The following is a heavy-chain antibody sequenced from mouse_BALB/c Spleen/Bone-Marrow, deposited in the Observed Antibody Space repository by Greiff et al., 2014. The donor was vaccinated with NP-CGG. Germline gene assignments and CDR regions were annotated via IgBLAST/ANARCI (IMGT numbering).Heavy chain of an antibody. J-gene: IGHJ2*01. Sequence: VQLKQSGPGLVKPSQSLSLTCSVTGYSITSGYYWNWIRQFPGNKLERMGYISYDGNNNYNPSLKNRISITRDTSKNQFFLKLNSMTTEDTATYYCARRGYGNLDYWGQGTTLTVSS. CDR2: ISYDGNN. D-gene: IGHD2-10*02. CDR3: ARRGYGNLDY. V-gene: IGHV3-6*02. CDR1: GYSITSGYY.